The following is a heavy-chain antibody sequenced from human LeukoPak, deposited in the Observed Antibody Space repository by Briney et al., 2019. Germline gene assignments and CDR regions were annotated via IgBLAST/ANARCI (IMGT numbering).Heavy chain of an antibody. Sequence: ASVKVSCKVSGYTLTELSMHWVRQAPGKGLEWMGGFDPEDGETIYAQKFQGRVTITRDTSASTAYMELSSLRSEDTAVYYSARACSSTSCYKKGYYFDYWGQGTLVTVSS. V-gene: IGHV1-24*01. J-gene: IGHJ4*02. CDR1: GYTLTELS. D-gene: IGHD2-2*02. CDR2: FDPEDGET. CDR3: ARACSSTSCYKKGYYFDY.